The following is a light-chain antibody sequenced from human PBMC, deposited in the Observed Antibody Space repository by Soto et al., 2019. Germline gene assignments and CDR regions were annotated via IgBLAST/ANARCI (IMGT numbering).Light chain of an antibody. CDR3: AGWDDSLNGPV. CDR2: SNN. V-gene: IGLV1-44*01. CDR1: SSNIGRNT. J-gene: IGLJ2*01. Sequence: QSVLTQPPSASGTPRRRVTISCSGSSSNIGRNTVNWYQQLPGTAPKLLIYSNNQRPSGVPDRFSGSKSGTSGSLAISGLQSEDEADYYCAGWDDSLNGPVFGGGTKLTVL.